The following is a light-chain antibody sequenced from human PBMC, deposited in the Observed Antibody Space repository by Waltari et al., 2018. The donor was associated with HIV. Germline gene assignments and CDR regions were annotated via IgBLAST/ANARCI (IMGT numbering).Light chain of an antibody. CDR1: QRVSSSY. Sequence: EIVLTQSPGTLSLSPGERATLSCRASQRVSSSYLAWYQQKPGQAPGPLIYGASSRAAGIPDRFSGSGSGTDFTLTISRLEPEDFAVYYCQHYGSSPLFTFGPGTKVDIK. CDR2: GAS. J-gene: IGKJ3*01. V-gene: IGKV3-20*01. CDR3: QHYGSSPLFT.